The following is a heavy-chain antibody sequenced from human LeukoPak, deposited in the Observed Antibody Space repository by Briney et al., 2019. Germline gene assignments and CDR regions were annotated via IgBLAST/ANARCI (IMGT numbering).Heavy chain of an antibody. V-gene: IGHV3-7*01. CDR1: GFTISNDA. D-gene: IGHD4-17*01. CDR2: IKEDGSKK. J-gene: IGHJ4*02. Sequence: GGSLRLSCAASGFTISNDAMSWVRQAPGKGLEWVANIKEDGSKKNHLDSVKGRFTISRDNAKNFLYLQMNSLRVEDTALYYCARDGDGRGEDFDYWGQGILVTVSS. CDR3: ARDGDGRGEDFDY.